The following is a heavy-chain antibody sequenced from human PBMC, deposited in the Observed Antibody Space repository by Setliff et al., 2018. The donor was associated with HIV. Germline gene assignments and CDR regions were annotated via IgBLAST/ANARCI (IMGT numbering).Heavy chain of an antibody. Sequence: PGGSLRLSCAASGFTFSNYAMTWVRQAPGKGLEWVSVITSSGDNTYYADFVKGRFTISRDNAKNSLYLQMNSLRAEDMALYYCVRDKWLVPDTFDIWGQGTMVTVS. V-gene: IGHV3-23*01. CDR1: GFTFSNYA. CDR3: VRDKWLVPDTFDI. CDR2: ITSSGDNT. D-gene: IGHD6-19*01. J-gene: IGHJ3*02.